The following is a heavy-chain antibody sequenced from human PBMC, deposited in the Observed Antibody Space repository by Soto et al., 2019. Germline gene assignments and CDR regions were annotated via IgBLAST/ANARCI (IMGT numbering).Heavy chain of an antibody. V-gene: IGHV3-30-3*01. J-gene: IGHJ6*02. Sequence: QVQLVESGGGVDQPGRSLRLSCAASGFTFSSYAMNWVRQAPGTGLEWVAVISYDGSNKYYADSVKGRFTISRDNSKNTRYLQMNSLRAEDTAVYYCAREAAVLTYYYYGMDVWGQGTTVTVSS. CDR1: GFTFSSYA. CDR2: ISYDGSNK. CDR3: AREAAVLTYYYYGMDV. D-gene: IGHD6-19*01.